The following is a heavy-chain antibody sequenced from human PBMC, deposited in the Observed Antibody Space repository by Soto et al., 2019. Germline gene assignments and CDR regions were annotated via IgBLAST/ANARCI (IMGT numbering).Heavy chain of an antibody. Sequence: SETLSLTCTVSGGSISSSSYYWGWIRQPPGKGLEWIGSIYYSGSTYYNPSLKSRVTISVDTSKNQFSLKLSSVTAADTAVYYCARHIHYYYGSGSYDDCWFDPWGQGTLVTVSS. CDR1: GGSISSSSYY. J-gene: IGHJ5*02. CDR2: IYYSGST. V-gene: IGHV4-39*01. D-gene: IGHD3-10*01. CDR3: ARHIHYYYGSGSYDDCWFDP.